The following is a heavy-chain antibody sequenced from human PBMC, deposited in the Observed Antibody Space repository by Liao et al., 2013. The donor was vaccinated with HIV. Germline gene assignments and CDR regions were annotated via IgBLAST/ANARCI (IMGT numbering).Heavy chain of an antibody. V-gene: IGHV4-34*01. CDR3: ARDLPWGLDAFDI. J-gene: IGHJ3*02. Sequence: QVQLQQWGGGLLKPSETLSLTCAMSGGSFSAYYWSWIRQSPGKGLEWIGDINHSGNTTYSPSLQSRVTILVDTSKNQFSLKLSSVTAADTAVYYCARDLPWGLDAFDIWGQGTMVTVSS. CDR1: GGSFSAYY. CDR2: INHSGNT. D-gene: IGHD7-27*01.